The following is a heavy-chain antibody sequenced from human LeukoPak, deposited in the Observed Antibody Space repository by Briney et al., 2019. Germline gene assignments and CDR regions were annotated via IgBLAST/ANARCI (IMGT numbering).Heavy chain of an antibody. CDR3: ARGQKSVGRTLAGTTICSYYYYMDV. D-gene: IGHD6-19*01. CDR1: GFTFSSYG. V-gene: IGHV3-30*03. Sequence: GGSLRLSCAASGFTFSSYGMHWVRQAPGKGLEWVAVISYDGSNKYYADSVKGRFTISRDNSKNTLYLQMNSLRAEDTAVYYCARGQKSVGRTLAGTTICSYYYYMDVWGKGTTVTVSS. CDR2: ISYDGSNK. J-gene: IGHJ6*03.